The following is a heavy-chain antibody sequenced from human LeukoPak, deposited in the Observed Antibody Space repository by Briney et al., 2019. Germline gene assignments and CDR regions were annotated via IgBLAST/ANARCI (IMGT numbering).Heavy chain of an antibody. CDR2: IYSGGST. CDR3: AASIRDCSGGSCIDY. CDR1: GFTVSSNY. D-gene: IGHD2-15*01. V-gene: IGHV3-53*01. Sequence: GGTLRLSCAASGFTVSSNYMSRVRQAPGKGLERVSVIYSGGSTYYADSVKGRFTISRDNSRNTLYLQMNSLRAEDTSFFQAAASIRDCSGGSCIDYWGQGTLVTVSS. J-gene: IGHJ4*02.